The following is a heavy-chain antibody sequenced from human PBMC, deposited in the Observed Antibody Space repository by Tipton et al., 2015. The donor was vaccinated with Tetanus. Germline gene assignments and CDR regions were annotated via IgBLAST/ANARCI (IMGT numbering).Heavy chain of an antibody. CDR1: GYTFTGYY. CDR2: INPNSGGT. J-gene: IGHJ4*02. V-gene: IGHV1-2*02. CDR3: ASLVSEVRGVFFDL. Sequence: QSGPEVKKPGASVKVSCKASGYTFTGYYMHWVRQAPGQGLEWMGWINPNSGGTNYAQKFQGRVTMTRDTSISTAYMEVSRLRSDDTAIYYCASLVSEVRGVFFDLWGQGTLVSVSS. D-gene: IGHD3-10*01.